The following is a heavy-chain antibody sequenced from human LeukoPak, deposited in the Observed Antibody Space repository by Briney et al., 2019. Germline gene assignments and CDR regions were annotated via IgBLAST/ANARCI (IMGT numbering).Heavy chain of an antibody. CDR2: ISAYNGNT. CDR3: ARGGDIVVVPAAALEYFQH. CDR1: GYTFTSYG. D-gene: IGHD2-2*01. J-gene: IGHJ1*01. Sequence: GASVKVSCKASGYTFTSYGISWVRQAPGQGLEWMGWISAYNGNTNYAQKLQSRVTMTTDTSTSTAYMELRSLRSDDTAVYYCARGGDIVVVPAAALEYFQHWGQGTLVAVSS. V-gene: IGHV1-18*01.